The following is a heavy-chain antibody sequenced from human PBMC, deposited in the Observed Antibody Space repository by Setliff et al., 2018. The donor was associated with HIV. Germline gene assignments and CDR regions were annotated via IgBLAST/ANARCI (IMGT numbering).Heavy chain of an antibody. Sequence: GASVKVSCKAFGYTFSNNAIHWVRQAPGQRLEWMGYINAGDDNTRYSEKFQGRVTITRDTSANTAYMELSSLRSEDTAVYYCARGSCSGCYLSDYWGLGTLVTVSS. D-gene: IGHD6-19*01. CDR1: GYTFSNNA. V-gene: IGHV1-3*01. J-gene: IGHJ4*02. CDR2: INAGDDNT. CDR3: ARGSCSGCYLSDY.